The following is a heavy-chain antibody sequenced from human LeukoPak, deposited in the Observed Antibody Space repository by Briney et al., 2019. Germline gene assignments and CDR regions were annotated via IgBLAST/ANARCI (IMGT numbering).Heavy chain of an antibody. V-gene: IGHV3-11*01. CDR2: ISSSGSII. CDR1: GFTFSDYY. CDR3: ASPITMIVVVTATPYDAFDI. Sequence: KPGGSLRLSCAASGFTFSDYYMSWIRQAPGKGLEWVSYISSSGSIIYYEDSVKGRFTISRDNAKNSPYLQMNSLRAEDTAVYYCASPITMIVVVTATPYDAFDIWGQGTMVTVSS. J-gene: IGHJ3*02. D-gene: IGHD3-22*01.